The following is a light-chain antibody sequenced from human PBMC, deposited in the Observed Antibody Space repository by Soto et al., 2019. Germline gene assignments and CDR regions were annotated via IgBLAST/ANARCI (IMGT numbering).Light chain of an antibody. J-gene: IGKJ1*01. CDR3: PQYIDSPRT. V-gene: IGKV3-20*01. CDR1: QTVNRNY. CDR2: GVS. Sequence: EIILTQSPGTLALSPGDGATLSCRASQTVNRNYLAWYHQRPGQPPRLLIYGVSNRASGVPDRFSGDGSGTEFTLTIGRLDPDDFGVYYCPQYIDSPRTFGQGTRVEVK.